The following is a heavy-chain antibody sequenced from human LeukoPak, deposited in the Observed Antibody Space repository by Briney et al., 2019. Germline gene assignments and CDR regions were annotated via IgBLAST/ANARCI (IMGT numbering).Heavy chain of an antibody. CDR2: IKQDGGEK. J-gene: IGHJ6*02. V-gene: IGHV3-7*01. D-gene: IGHD3-22*01. CDR3: ARGHDMSDSSGYYSYAMDV. Sequence: GGSLRLSCAASGFTFSSYGMHWVRQAPGKGLEWVANIKQDGGEKYYVDSVVGRFTISRDNSKNTLYVQMGSLGAEDSAVYYCARGHDMSDSSGYYSYAMDVWGQGTTVTVSS. CDR1: GFTFSSYG.